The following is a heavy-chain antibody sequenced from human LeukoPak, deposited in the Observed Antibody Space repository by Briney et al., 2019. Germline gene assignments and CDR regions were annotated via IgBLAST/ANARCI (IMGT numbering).Heavy chain of an antibody. CDR2: ISGSGGST. J-gene: IGHJ5*02. CDR1: GFTFSSYA. V-gene: IGHV3-23*01. CDR3: AKLDADIVVVPAASNP. D-gene: IGHD2-2*01. Sequence: GGSLRLSCAASGFTFSSYAMRWVRQAPGKGLEWVSAISGSGGSTYYADSVKGRFTISRDNSKNTLYLQMNSLRAEDTAVYYCAKLDADIVVVPAASNPWGQGTLVTVSS.